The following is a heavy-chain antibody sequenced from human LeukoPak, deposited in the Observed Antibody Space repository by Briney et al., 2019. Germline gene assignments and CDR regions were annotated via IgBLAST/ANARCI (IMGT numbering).Heavy chain of an antibody. CDR1: GYTFTSYG. J-gene: IGHJ4*02. Sequence: ASVKVSCKASGYTFTSYGISWVRQAPGHGLEWMGIINPTGGSTTYAQKFQGRVTMTRDTSTSTVYMELSSLRSDDTAVYYCARTAARRFDYWGQGTLVTVSS. V-gene: IGHV1-46*01. CDR2: INPTGGST. CDR3: ARTAARRFDY. D-gene: IGHD6-6*01.